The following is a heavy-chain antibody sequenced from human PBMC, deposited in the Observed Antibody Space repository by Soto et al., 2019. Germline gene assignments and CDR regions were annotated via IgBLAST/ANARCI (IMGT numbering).Heavy chain of an antibody. CDR3: ARTTVTTDEDYYYYMDV. CDR1: GGSISSSSYY. V-gene: IGHV4-39*01. Sequence: SQTLSLTCTVSGGSISSSSYYWGWIRQPPGKGLEWIGSIYYSGSTYYNPSLKSRVTISVDTSKNQFSLKLSSVTAADTAVYYCARTTVTTDEDYYYYMDVWGKGTTVTVSS. CDR2: IYYSGST. D-gene: IGHD4-17*01. J-gene: IGHJ6*03.